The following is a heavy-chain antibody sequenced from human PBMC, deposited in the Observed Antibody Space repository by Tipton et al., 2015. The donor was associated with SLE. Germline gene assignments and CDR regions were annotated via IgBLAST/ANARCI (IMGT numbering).Heavy chain of an antibody. CDR1: GYTFTSYG. CDR3: ARDGSNRGVDYYYYYGMDV. D-gene: IGHD4-11*01. V-gene: IGHV1-18*01. Sequence: QSGPEVKKPGASVKVSCKASGYTFTSYGISWVRQAPGQGLEWMGWISAYNGNTNYAQKLQGRVTMTTDTSTSTAYMGLRSLRSDDTAVYYCARDGSNRGVDYYYYYGMDVWGQGTTVTVSS. CDR2: ISAYNGNT. J-gene: IGHJ6*02.